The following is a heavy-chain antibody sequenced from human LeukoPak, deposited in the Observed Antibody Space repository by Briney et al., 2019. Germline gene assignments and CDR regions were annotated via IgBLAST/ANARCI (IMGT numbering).Heavy chain of an antibody. CDR3: ARAPGVLGSGPLTDY. CDR2: ISSSCSYI. V-gene: IGHV3-21*01. D-gene: IGHD3-10*01. J-gene: IGHJ4*02. Sequence: GGSLRLSCAASGFTFSSYSMNWVRQAPGKGLEWVSSISSSCSYIYYADSVKGRFTISRDNAKNSLYLQMNSLRAEDTAVYYCARAPGVLGSGPLTDYWGQGTLVTVSS. CDR1: GFTFSSYS.